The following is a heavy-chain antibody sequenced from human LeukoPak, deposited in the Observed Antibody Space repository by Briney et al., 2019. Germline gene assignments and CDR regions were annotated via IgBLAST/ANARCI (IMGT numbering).Heavy chain of an antibody. Sequence: SETLSLACAVSGGSISSSNWWSWVRQPPGKGLEWIREIYHSGSTNYNPSLKSRVTISVDKSKNQFSLKLSSVTAADTAVYYCARQKTSSGWSGVDYWGQGTLVTVSS. D-gene: IGHD6-19*01. J-gene: IGHJ4*02. CDR2: IYHSGST. CDR3: ARQKTSSGWSGVDY. CDR1: GGSISSSNW. V-gene: IGHV4-4*02.